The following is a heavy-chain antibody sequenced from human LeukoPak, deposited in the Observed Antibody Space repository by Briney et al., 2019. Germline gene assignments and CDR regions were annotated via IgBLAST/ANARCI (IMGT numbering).Heavy chain of an antibody. V-gene: IGHV3-9*01. D-gene: IGHD5-24*01. CDR1: GFTFDDYA. CDR2: NSWNSGSI. J-gene: IGHJ4*02. CDR3: AKGMATVPFDY. Sequence: GGSLRLSCAASGFTFDDYAMHWVRQAPGKGLEWVSGNSWNSGSIGYADSVKGRFTISRDNAKNSLYLQMNSLRAEDTALYYCAKGMATVPFDYWGQGTLVTVSS.